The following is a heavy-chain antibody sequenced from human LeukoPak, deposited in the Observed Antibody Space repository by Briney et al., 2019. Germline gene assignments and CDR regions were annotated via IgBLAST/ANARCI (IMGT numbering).Heavy chain of an antibody. V-gene: IGHV3-30*02. D-gene: IGHD3-10*01. CDR2: IRPDGSNE. J-gene: IGHJ3*02. CDR3: VKDWGVLPDYTADGFDI. Sequence: GGSLRLSCAASRFIFSTYGMHWVRQAPGKGLEWVAFIRPDGSNEFYAASVRGRFAISRDNSQNTLHLQMNSLRLEDTAVYYCVKDWGVLPDYTADGFDIWGPGTMVTVSS. CDR1: RFIFSTYG.